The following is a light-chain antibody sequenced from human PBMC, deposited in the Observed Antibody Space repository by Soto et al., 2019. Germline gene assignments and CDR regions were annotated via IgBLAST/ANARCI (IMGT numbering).Light chain of an antibody. CDR1: QSVFYSSNNNNF. CDR3: QQYYSNPPT. V-gene: IGKV4-1*01. CDR2: WAS. Sequence: DIVMTQSPDSLAVYLGERASINCKSSQSVFYSSNNNNFLAWYQQKPGQPPKLLIYWASTRKSGVPDRFSASGSGADFTLTISSLQAEDVAIYYCQQYYSNPPTFGGGTKVEIK. J-gene: IGKJ4*01.